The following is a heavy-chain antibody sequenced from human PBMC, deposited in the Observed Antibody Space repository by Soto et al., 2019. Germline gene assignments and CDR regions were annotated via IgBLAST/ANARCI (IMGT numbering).Heavy chain of an antibody. J-gene: IGHJ4*02. CDR1: GYKFTGHH. CDR3: AKTYYDFWTGYYVTFDN. CDR2: INPNNGGT. Sequence: VASVKVSCKASGYKFTGHHIHWVRQAPGQGLEWMGWINPNNGGTNSAQKFLGRVTMTRDTSLSTAYMELSGLTSDDSAVYYCAKTYYDFWTGYYVTFDNWGQGTLVTVSS. D-gene: IGHD3-3*01. V-gene: IGHV1-2*02.